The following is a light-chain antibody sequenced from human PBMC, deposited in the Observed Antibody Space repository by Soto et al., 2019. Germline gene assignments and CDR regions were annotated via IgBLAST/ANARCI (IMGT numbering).Light chain of an antibody. J-gene: IGLJ1*01. CDR3: GTWDSSLRGYV. V-gene: IGLV1-51*02. CDR2: ENN. Sequence: QSVLPQPPSVSAAPGQKVTISCYGSSSNIGNNYVSWYQQLPGTAPKLLIYENNKRPSGIPDRFSGSKSGTSATLGITGLQTGDEADYYCGTWDSSLRGYVFGTGTKVTV. CDR1: SSNIGNNY.